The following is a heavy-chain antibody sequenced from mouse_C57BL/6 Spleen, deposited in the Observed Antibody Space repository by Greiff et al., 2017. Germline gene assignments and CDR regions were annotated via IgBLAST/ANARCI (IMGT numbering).Heavy chain of an antibody. V-gene: IGHV10-1*01. CDR1: GFSFNTYA. J-gene: IGHJ1*03. CDR3: VRHQYFDV. CDR2: ISSKSNNYAS. Sequence: DVQLVESGGGLVQPKGSLKLSCAASGFSFNTYAMHWVRQAPGKGLEWVARISSKSNNYASYYADSVKDRFTISRDDSESMLYLQMNNMKTEDSAMYYCVRHQYFDVWGTGTTVTVSS.